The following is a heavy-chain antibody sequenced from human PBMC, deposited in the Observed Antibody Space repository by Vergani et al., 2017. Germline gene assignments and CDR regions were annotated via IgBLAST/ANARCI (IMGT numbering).Heavy chain of an antibody. Sequence: QVQLVQSGADVKKPGSSVKVSCKASGGTFSSYAISWVRQAPGQGLEWMGGSIPIFGTANYAQKFQGRVTITADKSTSTAYMELSSLRSEDTAVYYCARGTAAAGSHWYFDLWGRGTLVTVSS. D-gene: IGHD6-13*01. J-gene: IGHJ2*01. CDR1: GGTFSSYA. V-gene: IGHV1-69*06. CDR2: SIPIFGTA. CDR3: ARGTAAAGSHWYFDL.